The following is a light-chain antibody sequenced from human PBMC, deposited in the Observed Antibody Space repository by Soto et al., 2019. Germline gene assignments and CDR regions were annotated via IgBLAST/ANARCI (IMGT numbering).Light chain of an antibody. CDR3: QHSYRTRLT. Sequence: DIQMTQSPSSLSASVGDRVTITCRASQSISSYLNWYQQKPGKAPKLLIYAASSLQSGVPSRFSGSGSGTDFTLTISSLQPEDFATYYCQHSYRTRLTFGQGTKVEIK. CDR1: QSISSY. CDR2: AAS. V-gene: IGKV1-39*01. J-gene: IGKJ1*01.